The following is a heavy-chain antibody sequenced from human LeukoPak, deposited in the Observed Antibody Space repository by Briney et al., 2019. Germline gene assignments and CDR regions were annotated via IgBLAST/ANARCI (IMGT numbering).Heavy chain of an antibody. D-gene: IGHD5-18*01. CDR1: GFTFSSYG. CDR2: IRYDGSNK. Sequence: GGSLRLSCAASGFTFSSYGMHWVRQAPGKGLEWVAFIRYDGSNKYYADSVKGRFTISRDNSKNTLYLQMNSLRAEDTAVYYCAKALRGYSYGSAMDVWGKGTTVTVSS. J-gene: IGHJ6*03. CDR3: AKALRGYSYGSAMDV. V-gene: IGHV3-30*02.